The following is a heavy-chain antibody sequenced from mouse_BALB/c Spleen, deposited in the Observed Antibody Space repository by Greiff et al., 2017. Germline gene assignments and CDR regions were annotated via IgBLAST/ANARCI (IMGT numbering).Heavy chain of an antibody. CDR1: GFTFSSYA. D-gene: IGHD2-3*01. Sequence: EVQGVESGGGLVKPGGSLKLSCAASGFTFSSYAMSWVRQTPEKRLEWVASISSGGSTYYPDSVKGRFTISRDNARNILYLQMSSLRSEDTAMYYCARGYDGYRHYYAMDYWGQGTSVTVSS. CDR3: ARGYDGYRHYYAMDY. J-gene: IGHJ4*01. CDR2: ISSGGST. V-gene: IGHV5-6-5*01.